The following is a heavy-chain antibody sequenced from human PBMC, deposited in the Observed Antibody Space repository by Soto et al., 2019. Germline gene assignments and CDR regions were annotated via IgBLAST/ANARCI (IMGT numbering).Heavy chain of an antibody. CDR1: GGSISSGGYY. CDR3: AREGYRHYYYYGMDV. D-gene: IGHD5-18*01. J-gene: IGHJ6*02. V-gene: IGHV4-31*03. Sequence: PSETLSLTCPVSGGSISSGGYYWSWIRQHPGKGLEWIGYIYYSGSTYYNPSLKSRVTISVDTSKTQFSLKLSSVTAADTAVYYCAREGYRHYYYYGMDVWGQGTTVTVSS. CDR2: IYYSGST.